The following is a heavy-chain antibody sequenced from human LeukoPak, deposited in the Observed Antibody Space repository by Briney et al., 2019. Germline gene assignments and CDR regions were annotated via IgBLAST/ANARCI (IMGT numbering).Heavy chain of an antibody. CDR3: ALNQRDCSSTSCWV. CDR1: GGSISSGSYY. V-gene: IGHV4-61*02. Sequence: SETLSLTCTVSGGSISSGSYYWSWIRQPAGKGLEWIGRIYTSGSTNYNPSLKSRVTISVDTSKNQFSLKLSSVTAADTAVYYCALNQRDCSSTSCWVGGQGTLVTVSS. J-gene: IGHJ4*02. D-gene: IGHD2-2*01. CDR2: IYTSGST.